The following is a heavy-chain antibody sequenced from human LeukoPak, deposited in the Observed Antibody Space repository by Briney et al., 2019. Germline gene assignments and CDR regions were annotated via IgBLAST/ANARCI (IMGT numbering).Heavy chain of an antibody. Sequence: ASVKVSCKASGYTFTSYGISWVRQAPGQGLEWMGWINPNSGGTNYAQKFQGRVTMTRDTSISTAYMELSRLRSDDTAVYYCARVAVVATPIPTFDYWGQGTLVTVSS. V-gene: IGHV1-2*02. CDR1: GYTFTSYG. CDR3: ARVAVVATPIPTFDY. D-gene: IGHD5-12*01. CDR2: INPNSGGT. J-gene: IGHJ4*02.